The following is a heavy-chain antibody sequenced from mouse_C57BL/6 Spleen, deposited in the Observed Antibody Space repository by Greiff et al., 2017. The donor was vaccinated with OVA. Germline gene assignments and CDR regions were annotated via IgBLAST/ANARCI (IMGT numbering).Heavy chain of an antibody. Sequence: QVQLQQSGAELAKPGASVKLSCKASGYTFTSYWMHWVKQRPGQGLDWIGYINPSSGYTKYNQKFKDKATLTADKSSSTAYMQLSSLTYEDSAVYYCARREDLIYYYGSSLDYWGQGTTLTVSS. CDR1: GYTFTSYW. CDR2: INPSSGYT. D-gene: IGHD1-1*01. V-gene: IGHV1-7*01. J-gene: IGHJ2*01. CDR3: ARREDLIYYYGSSLDY.